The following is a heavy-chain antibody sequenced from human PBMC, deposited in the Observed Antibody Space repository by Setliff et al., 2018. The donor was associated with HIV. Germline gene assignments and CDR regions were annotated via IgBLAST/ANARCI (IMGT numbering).Heavy chain of an antibody. CDR2: ISYDGSRT. Sequence: GGSLRLSCVASGFTFSNFAMNWVRQAPGKGLEWVSVISYDGSRTSYADSVKGRFTISRDNSKNTLYLQVNSLRPEDTAVYYCAREIQNCGGNHYYCYMDVWGKGTTVTVSS. J-gene: IGHJ6*03. CDR1: GFTFSNFA. D-gene: IGHD2-15*01. V-gene: IGHV3-30*01. CDR3: AREIQNCGGNHYYCYMDV.